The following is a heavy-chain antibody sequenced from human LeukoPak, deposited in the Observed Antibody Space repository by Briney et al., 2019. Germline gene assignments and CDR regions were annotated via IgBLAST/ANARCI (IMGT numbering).Heavy chain of an antibody. J-gene: IGHJ5*02. CDR3: ARAVTYFYGSVTYDWFDP. CDR1: GFTFSSYW. Sequence: GGSLRLSCAAPGFTFSSYWMHWVRQTPGKGLVWVSRIKSDGSTIYADSVKGRFTISRDNAKNTLYLQMNSLRAEDTAIYYCARAVTYFYGSVTYDWFDPWGQGTLVTVSS. D-gene: IGHD3-10*01. V-gene: IGHV3-74*01. CDR2: IKSDGST.